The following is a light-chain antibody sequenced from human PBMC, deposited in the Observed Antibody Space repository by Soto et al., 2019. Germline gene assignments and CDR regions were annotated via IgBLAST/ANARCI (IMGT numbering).Light chain of an antibody. CDR2: GSS. Sequence: EIVMTQSPAPLSVSPGERATLSCRASQSVSSNLAWYPQKPGQAPRLLIYGSSTRAAGIPARFSGSGSGTEFTLTISSLQSEDFAVYYCQPYNNWPPWTFGQRTKVEIK. J-gene: IGKJ1*01. CDR1: QSVSSN. V-gene: IGKV3-15*01. CDR3: QPYNNWPPWT.